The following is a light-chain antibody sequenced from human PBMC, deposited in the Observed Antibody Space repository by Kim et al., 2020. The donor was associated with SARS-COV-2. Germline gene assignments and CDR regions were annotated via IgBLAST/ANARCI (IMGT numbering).Light chain of an antibody. CDR3: LQLNTYPFT. V-gene: IGKV1-16*01. J-gene: IGKJ3*01. Sequence: DTQMTQSPSSLSASVGDRVTITCRASRGINSALSWFQQRPGKAPKSLIYGASSLESGVPSRFSGSRSGTDFTLTITSLQPEDFATYYCLQLNTYPFTFGPGTKVDIK. CDR2: GAS. CDR1: RGINSA.